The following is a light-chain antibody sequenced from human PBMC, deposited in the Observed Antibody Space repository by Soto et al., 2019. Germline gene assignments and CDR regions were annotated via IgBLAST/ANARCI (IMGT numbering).Light chain of an antibody. Sequence: EVVMTQSPATLSVSPGERVTLSCRASESVHRNLAWYHQKPGQGPSLLIYYASTRATGVPDSFTGSEHGTEFTLTISSLQSEDFGVYHCQHYSNWPPTFGPGTKVEIK. CDR1: ESVHRN. CDR2: YAS. J-gene: IGKJ3*01. V-gene: IGKV3-15*01. CDR3: QHYSNWPPT.